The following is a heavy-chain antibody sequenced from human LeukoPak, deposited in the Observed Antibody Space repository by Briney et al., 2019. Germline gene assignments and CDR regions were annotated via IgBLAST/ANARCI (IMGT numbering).Heavy chain of an antibody. J-gene: IGHJ4*02. CDR3: ARRGYDYLFDY. Sequence: SGTLSLTCAVSGGSISSSNWWTWVRQPPGKGLEWIGEIYHSGSTNYNPSLKSRVTISVDKSENQFSLNLSSVTAADTAVYYCARRGYDYLFDYWGQGTLVTVSS. V-gene: IGHV4-4*02. CDR1: GGSISSSNW. CDR2: IYHSGST. D-gene: IGHD5-12*01.